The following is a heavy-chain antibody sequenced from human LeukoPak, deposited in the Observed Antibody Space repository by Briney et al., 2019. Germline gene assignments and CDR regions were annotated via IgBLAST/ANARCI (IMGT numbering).Heavy chain of an antibody. CDR2: ISAYNGNT. D-gene: IGHD3-22*01. J-gene: IGHJ4*02. CDR3: ARDLSYYFAYDSSGYYPFDY. CDR1: GYTFTSYG. V-gene: IGHV1-18*01. Sequence: ASVKVSCKASGYTFTSYGISWVRQAPGQGLEWMGWISAYNGNTNYAQKLQGRVTMTTDTSTSTAYMELRSLRSDDTAVYYCARDLSYYFAYDSSGYYPFDYWGQGTLVTVSS.